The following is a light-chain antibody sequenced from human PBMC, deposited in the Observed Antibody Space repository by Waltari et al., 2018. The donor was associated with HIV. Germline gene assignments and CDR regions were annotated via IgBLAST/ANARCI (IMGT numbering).Light chain of an antibody. J-gene: IGLJ1*01. CDR3: CSCPRSGIRYV. CDR2: EVT. CDR1: SSNVGSDDL. V-gene: IGLV2-23*02. Sequence: QSALTQPASVSWSPGQSITISCTGTSSNVGSDDLVSWYQQHPGEAPKLIIYEVTKRPSGVSNRFSGSKSGNTASLTISGLQAEDEADYYCCSCPRSGIRYVFGTGTKVTVL.